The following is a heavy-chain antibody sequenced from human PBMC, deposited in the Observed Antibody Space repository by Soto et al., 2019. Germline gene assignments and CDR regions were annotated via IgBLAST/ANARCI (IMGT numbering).Heavy chain of an antibody. V-gene: IGHV3-15*01. D-gene: IGHD3-3*01. CDR3: TTFFEVY. J-gene: IGHJ4*02. CDR2: IKSEIDGGTT. CDR1: GFTFSTTW. Sequence: GGSLRLSCAASGFTFSTTWMSWVRQAPGKGLEWVGHIKSEIDGGTTDYAAPVKGRFTISRDDSKNTLYLQMDSLKTEDTAVYYCTTFFEVYWGQGTLVTVSS.